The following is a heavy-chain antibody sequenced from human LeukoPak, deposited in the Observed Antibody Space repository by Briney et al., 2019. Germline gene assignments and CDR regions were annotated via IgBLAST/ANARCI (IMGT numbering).Heavy chain of an antibody. V-gene: IGHV3-43*02. CDR3: AQGDGYNPYFDY. Sequence: GRSLKLSCAASGFTFDDYAMHWVRQAPGKGLEWVSFISGDGGSTYYADTVKGRFTISRDNCKNSLYLQMKSLRTEDTALYYCAQGDGYNPYFDYWGQGTLVTVSS. D-gene: IGHD5-24*01. CDR1: GFTFDDYA. J-gene: IGHJ4*02. CDR2: ISGDGGST.